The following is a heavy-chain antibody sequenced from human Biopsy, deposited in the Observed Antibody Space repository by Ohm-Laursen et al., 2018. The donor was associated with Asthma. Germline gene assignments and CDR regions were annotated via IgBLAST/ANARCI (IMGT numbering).Heavy chain of an antibody. V-gene: IGHV4-61*01. CDR1: GGSISSNFYY. CDR2: TYYTGSD. J-gene: IGHJ6*02. D-gene: IGHD3-10*01. Sequence: TLSLTCTVSGGSISSNFYYWSWIRQPPGKGLEWLGYTYYTGSDNYNPSLKSRVTISVDTSKNQFSLRLNSVTSADTAVYYCARGPNYHGSGRAPIGMDVWGQGTTVTVSS. CDR3: ARGPNYHGSGRAPIGMDV.